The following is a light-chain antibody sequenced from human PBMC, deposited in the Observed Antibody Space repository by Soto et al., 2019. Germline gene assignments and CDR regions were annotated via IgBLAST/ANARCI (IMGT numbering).Light chain of an antibody. Sequence: QSALTQPASVSGCPGQSITISCTGTSSDVGAYNYVSWYQQHPGKAPKLMIYEVSNRPSGVSNRFSGSKSGNTASLTISGLQAEDEADYYCSSYTSSSPLVIFGGGTKVTVL. CDR2: EVS. V-gene: IGLV2-14*01. CDR3: SSYTSSSPLVI. CDR1: SSDVGAYNY. J-gene: IGLJ2*01.